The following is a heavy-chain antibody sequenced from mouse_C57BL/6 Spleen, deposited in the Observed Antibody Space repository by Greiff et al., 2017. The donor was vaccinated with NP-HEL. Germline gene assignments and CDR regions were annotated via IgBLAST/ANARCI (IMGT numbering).Heavy chain of an antibody. Sequence: ESGPGLVKPSQSLSLTCSVTGYSITSGYYWNWIRQFPGNKLEWMGYISYDGSNNYNPSLKNRISITRDTSKTQFFLKLNSVTTEDTATYDCARYYYDYDGWYFDVWGTGTTVTVSS. CDR2: ISYDGSN. D-gene: IGHD2-4*01. J-gene: IGHJ1*03. V-gene: IGHV3-6*01. CDR3: ARYYYDYDGWYFDV. CDR1: GYSITSGYY.